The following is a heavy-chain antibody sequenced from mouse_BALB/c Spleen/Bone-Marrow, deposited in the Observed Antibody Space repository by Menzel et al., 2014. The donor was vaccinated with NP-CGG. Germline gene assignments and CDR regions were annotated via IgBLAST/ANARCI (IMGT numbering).Heavy chain of an antibody. Sequence: EVELMESGGGLVKSGGSLKLSCAASGFTFSNYGMSWVRQTPEKRLEWVATISGGGSYTFYSDSVKGRFTISRDNAKNNLYLQLSSLRSEDTALYYCARHAYYDQTEVSFVYWGQGTLVTVSA. J-gene: IGHJ3*01. CDR3: ARHAYYDQTEVSFVY. D-gene: IGHD2-4*01. V-gene: IGHV5-9-2*01. CDR2: ISGGGSYT. CDR1: GFTFSNYG.